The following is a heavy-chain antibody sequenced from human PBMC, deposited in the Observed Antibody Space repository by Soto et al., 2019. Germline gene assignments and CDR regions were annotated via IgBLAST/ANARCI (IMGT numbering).Heavy chain of an antibody. D-gene: IGHD3-3*01. V-gene: IGHV4-59*01. CDR2: IYNSGST. CDR3: ARDGGFYYGMDV. CDR1: GGSISSYY. Sequence: QVQLQESGPGLVKPSETLSLTCTVSGGSISSYYWSWIRQPPGKGLEWIGYIYNSGSTNYNPSLKSRVTISVDTSKNQFSLKLSSVTAADTAVYYCARDGGFYYGMDVWGQGTTVTVSS. J-gene: IGHJ6*02.